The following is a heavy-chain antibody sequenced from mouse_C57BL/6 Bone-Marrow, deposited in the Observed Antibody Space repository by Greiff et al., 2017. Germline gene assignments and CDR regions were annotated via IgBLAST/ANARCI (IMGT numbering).Heavy chain of an antibody. V-gene: IGHV1-50*01. J-gene: IGHJ4*01. Sequence: QVQLQQPGAELVKPGASVKLSCKASGYTFTSYWMQWVKQRPGQGLEWIGEIDPSDSYTNYNQKFKGKATLTVDTSSTTAYMQLSRLTSEDSAVYDCARSGWSYSMDYWGQGTSVAVSA. D-gene: IGHD2-3*01. CDR1: GYTFTSYW. CDR3: ARSGWSYSMDY. CDR2: IDPSDSYT.